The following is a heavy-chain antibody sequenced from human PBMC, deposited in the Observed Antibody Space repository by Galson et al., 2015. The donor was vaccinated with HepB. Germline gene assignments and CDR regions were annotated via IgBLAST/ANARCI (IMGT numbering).Heavy chain of an antibody. CDR1: GFTFSSYA. CDR3: AKAISLIAGTGDY. V-gene: IGHV3-23*01. Sequence: SLRLSCAASGFTFSSYAMSWVRQAPGKGLEWVSAISGSGGSTYCADSVKGRFTISRDNSKNTLYLQMNSLRAEDTAVYYCAKAISLIAGTGDYWGQGTLVTVSS. D-gene: IGHD3-16*01. J-gene: IGHJ4*02. CDR2: ISGSGGST.